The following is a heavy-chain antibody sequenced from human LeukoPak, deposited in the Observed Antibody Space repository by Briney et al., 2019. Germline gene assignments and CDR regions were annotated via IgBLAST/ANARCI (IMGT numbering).Heavy chain of an antibody. CDR2: ISSSGSTI. CDR1: GFTFSDYY. Sequence: TGGSLRLSCAASGFTFSDYYMSWIRQAPGKGLEWVSYISSSGSTIYYADSVKGRFTISRDNAKNSLYLQMNSLRAEDTAVYYCARDPPSRESYWDDYWGQGTLVTVSS. V-gene: IGHV3-11*04. J-gene: IGHJ4*02. D-gene: IGHD1-26*01. CDR3: ARDPPSRESYWDDY.